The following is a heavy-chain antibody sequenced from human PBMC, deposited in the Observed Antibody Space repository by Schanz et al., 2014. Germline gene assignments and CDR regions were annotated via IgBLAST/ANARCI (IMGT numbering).Heavy chain of an antibody. D-gene: IGHD2-2*01. CDR3: ARESSNDIVLVPGAVFDH. CDR1: GFTFSSYD. CDR2: LWHDGSKK. V-gene: IGHV3-33*01. Sequence: QVQLVESGGGVVQPGRSLRLSCVASGFTFSSYDVFWVRQAPGKGLEWVAILWHDGSKKYYADSVKGRFTVSRDNSKNTLYLQLNSLRAEDTAVYYCARESSNDIVLVPGAVFDHWGQGILVTVSS. J-gene: IGHJ4*02.